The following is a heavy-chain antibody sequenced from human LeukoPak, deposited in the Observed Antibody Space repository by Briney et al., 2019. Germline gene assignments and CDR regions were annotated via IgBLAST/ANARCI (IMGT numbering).Heavy chain of an antibody. J-gene: IGHJ4*02. V-gene: IGHV4-4*07. CDR3: ARERSPGSSGTFDY. Sequence: PSETLSLTCTVSGGSINTYHWSWIRQPAGKGLEWIGRIYTSGSTNYNPSLKSRVTMSVDTSKNQFSLKLSSVTAADTAVYYCARERSPGSSGTFDYWGQGTLVTVSS. D-gene: IGHD3-10*01. CDR2: IYTSGST. CDR1: GGSINTYH.